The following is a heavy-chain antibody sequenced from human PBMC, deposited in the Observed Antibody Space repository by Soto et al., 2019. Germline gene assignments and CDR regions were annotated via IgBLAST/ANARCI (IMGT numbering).Heavy chain of an antibody. D-gene: IGHD6-6*01. Sequence: GGSLRLSCAASGFTFSSYGMHWVRQAPGKGLEWVAVISYDGSNKYYADSVKGRFTISRDNSKNTLYLQMNSLRAEDTAVYYCAKTLAIGFSSEDAFDIWGQGTMVTVSS. CDR2: ISYDGSNK. J-gene: IGHJ3*02. CDR1: GFTFSSYG. CDR3: AKTLAIGFSSEDAFDI. V-gene: IGHV3-30*18.